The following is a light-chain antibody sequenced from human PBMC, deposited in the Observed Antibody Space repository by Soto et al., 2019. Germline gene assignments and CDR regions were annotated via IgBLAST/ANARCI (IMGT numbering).Light chain of an antibody. V-gene: IGKV3D-20*02. CDR3: QQRSNWPRFT. CDR1: QSVSSNN. Sequence: EIVLTQSPGTLSLSPGERATLSCRASQSVSSNNLAWYQQRPGQAPRVVIYGASTRATGIPERFSGSGSGTDFTLTISSLEPEDFAVYYCQQRSNWPRFTFGPGTKVDIK. J-gene: IGKJ3*01. CDR2: GAS.